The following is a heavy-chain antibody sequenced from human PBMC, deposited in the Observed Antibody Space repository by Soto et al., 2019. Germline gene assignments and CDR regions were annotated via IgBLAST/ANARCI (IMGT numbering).Heavy chain of an antibody. CDR1: GFTFSSYG. CDR2: ISYDGSNK. Sequence: QVQLVESGGGVVQPGRSLRLSCAASGFTFSSYGMHWVRQAPGKGLEWVAVISYDGSNKYYADSVKGRFTISRDNSKNTLYLQMNSLRAEDTAVYYCAKDSLRQQLGNWYFDLWGRGTLVTVSS. CDR3: AKDSLRQQLGNWYFDL. V-gene: IGHV3-30*18. D-gene: IGHD6-13*01. J-gene: IGHJ2*01.